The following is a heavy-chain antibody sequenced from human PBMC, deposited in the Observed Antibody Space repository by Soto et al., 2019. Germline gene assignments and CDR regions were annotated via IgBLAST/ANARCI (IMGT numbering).Heavy chain of an antibody. Sequence: SVKVSCKASGYTFTSYDIYRVRQATGQGLEWMGWMNPNTGNSGYAQRFQGRVTVTSDTSITTVHMELSSLRSEDTAVYYCARRAETNGWNGFGADKYYFDFWGQGTLVTVSS. CDR1: GYTFTSYD. D-gene: IGHD1-1*01. CDR2: MNPNTGNS. J-gene: IGHJ4*02. V-gene: IGHV1-8*01. CDR3: ARRAETNGWNGFGADKYYFDF.